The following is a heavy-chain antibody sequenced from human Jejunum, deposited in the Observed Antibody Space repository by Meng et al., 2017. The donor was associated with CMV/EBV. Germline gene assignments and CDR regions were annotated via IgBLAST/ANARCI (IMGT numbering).Heavy chain of an antibody. CDR1: GRSCRGYY. CDR2: INHSGST. J-gene: IGHJ4*02. V-gene: IGHV4-34*01. D-gene: IGHD3-22*01. CDR3: ARGNYDSSGYYLDY. Sequence: QLMQGSAGLLNSLRHLSRTVGVYGRSCRGYYWNWIRQPPGKGLEWIGEINHSGSTNYNPYLKSRVTISVDTSKNQFSLKLSSVTAADTAVYYCARGNYDSSGYYLDYWGQGTLVTVSS.